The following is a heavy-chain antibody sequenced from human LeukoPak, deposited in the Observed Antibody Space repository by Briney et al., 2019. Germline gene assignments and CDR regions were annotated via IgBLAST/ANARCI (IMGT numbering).Heavy chain of an antibody. CDR1: GFTFSSYA. J-gene: IGHJ4*02. V-gene: IGHV3-23*01. Sequence: QTGGSLRLSCAASGFTFSSYAMSWVRQAPGKGLEWVSGISGSAGITYYADSVKGRFTISRDDSKNTLYLQLNSLRAEDTAVYYCAKDPMTTVTLIDYWGLGTLVTVSS. CDR3: AKDPMTTVTLIDY. CDR2: ISGSAGIT. D-gene: IGHD4-17*01.